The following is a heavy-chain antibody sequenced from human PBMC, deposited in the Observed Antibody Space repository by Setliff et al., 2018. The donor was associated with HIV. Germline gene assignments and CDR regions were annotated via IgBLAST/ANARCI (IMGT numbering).Heavy chain of an antibody. D-gene: IGHD3-22*01. Sequence: LSLTCAVSGDFFSRAYYWGWIRQAPGKGLECISYISSRGSTIYYADSVKGRFTISRDNSKNTLYLQMNSLRAEDTAVYYCAPDDSSGYYPLDFDYWGQGTLVTVSS. V-gene: IGHV3-11*01. CDR1: GDFFSRAYY. CDR3: APDDSSGYYPLDFDY. J-gene: IGHJ4*02. CDR2: ISSRGSTI.